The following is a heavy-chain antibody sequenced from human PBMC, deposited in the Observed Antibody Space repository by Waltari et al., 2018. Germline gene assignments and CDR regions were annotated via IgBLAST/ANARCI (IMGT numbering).Heavy chain of an antibody. CDR3: ATSMAVAGKGRGWFDS. CDR2: IYTGGST. Sequence: EVQLVESGGGLIQPGGSLRLSCAASGFTVRNYMSWVRQATGKGLEWVSVIYTGGSTDYADSVKGRFTISRDNSKNTLYLQMNSLRAEDTAVYYCATSMAVAGKGRGWFDSWGQGTLVTVSS. V-gene: IGHV3-53*01. J-gene: IGHJ5*01. D-gene: IGHD6-19*01. CDR1: GFTVRNY.